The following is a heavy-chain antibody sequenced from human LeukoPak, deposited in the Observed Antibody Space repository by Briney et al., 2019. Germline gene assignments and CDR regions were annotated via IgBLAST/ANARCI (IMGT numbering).Heavy chain of an antibody. Sequence: GGSLRLSCEASGFTFSSYGIHWVRQAPGKGLEWASAISGSGGSTYYADSVKGRFTISRDNSKNTLYLQMNSLRAEDTAVYYCAKVLAYYYDSSGYFRPSRYYYGMDVWGQGTTVTVSS. D-gene: IGHD3-22*01. CDR3: AKVLAYYYDSSGYFRPSRYYYGMDV. J-gene: IGHJ6*02. V-gene: IGHV3-23*01. CDR2: ISGSGGST. CDR1: GFTFSSYG.